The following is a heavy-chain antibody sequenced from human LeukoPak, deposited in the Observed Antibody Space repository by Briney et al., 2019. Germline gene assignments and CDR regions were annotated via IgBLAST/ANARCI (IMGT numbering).Heavy chain of an antibody. D-gene: IGHD5-18*01. J-gene: IGHJ4*02. CDR3: ARELGRGYSYGRDGSVDY. CDR1: GFTFSNYA. Sequence: GGSLRLSCATSGFTFSNYAMSWVRQAPGKGLEWVSAIDGRGSNTYDADSVKGRFTISRDNSKTTLYLQMSSLRGEDTAMYYCARELGRGYSYGRDGSVDYWGQGTLVTVSS. CDR2: IDGRGSNT. V-gene: IGHV3-23*01.